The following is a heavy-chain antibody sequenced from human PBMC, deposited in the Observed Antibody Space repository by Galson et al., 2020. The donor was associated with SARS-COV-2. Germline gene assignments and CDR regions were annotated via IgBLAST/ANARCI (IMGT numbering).Heavy chain of an antibody. CDR1: GYTFTSYG. D-gene: IGHD2-21*01. V-gene: IGHV1-18*04. CDR2: ISAYNGNT. CDR3: ARDLYCGGDCYSFDY. J-gene: IGHJ4*02. Sequence: ASVKVSCKASGYTFTSYGISWVRQAPGQGLEWMGWISAYNGNTNYAQKLQGRVTMTTDTSTSTAYMELRSLRSDDTAVYYCARDLYCGGDCYSFDYWGQRTLVTVSS.